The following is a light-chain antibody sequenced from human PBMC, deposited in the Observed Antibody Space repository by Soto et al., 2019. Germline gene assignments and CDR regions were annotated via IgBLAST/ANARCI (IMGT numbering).Light chain of an antibody. CDR2: EVS. V-gene: IGLV2-8*01. CDR1: SSDVGGYDY. Sequence: QSALTQPPSASGSPGQSVTISCTGTSSDVGGYDYVSWYQQHPGKVPKLMIYEVSKRPSGVPDRFSGSKSGNTASLTVSGLQADDEADYYCGSYVGNNNYVFGTGTKVTVL. J-gene: IGLJ1*01. CDR3: GSYVGNNNYV.